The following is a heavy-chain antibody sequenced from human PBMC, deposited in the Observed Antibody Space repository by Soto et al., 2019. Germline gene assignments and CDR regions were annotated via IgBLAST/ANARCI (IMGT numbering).Heavy chain of an antibody. Sequence: EVQLVESGGGLVQPGGSLRLSCAASGFSVSSDFMIWVRQAPGKGLDWVSSIYPDGRTFNAESVKGRFTISRDSSKNTLYLQMNSRRVEDTSVYYCASRGDWGQGALVTVSS. CDR1: GFSVSSDF. J-gene: IGHJ4*02. CDR2: IYPDGRT. CDR3: ASRGD. D-gene: IGHD2-21*01. V-gene: IGHV3-66*01.